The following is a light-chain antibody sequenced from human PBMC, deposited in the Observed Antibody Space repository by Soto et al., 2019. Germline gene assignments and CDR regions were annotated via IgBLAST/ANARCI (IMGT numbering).Light chain of an antibody. J-gene: IGLJ1*01. CDR3: SSYTSSSTYV. CDR2: EVN. CDR1: SSDVGGYNY. V-gene: IGLV2-8*01. Sequence: SALTQPPSASGSPGQSVTISCTGTSSDVGGYNYVSWYQQHPGKAPKLMIYEVNKRPSGVPDRFSGSKSGNTASLTVSGLQAEDEADYYCSSYTSSSTYVFGTGTKVTV.